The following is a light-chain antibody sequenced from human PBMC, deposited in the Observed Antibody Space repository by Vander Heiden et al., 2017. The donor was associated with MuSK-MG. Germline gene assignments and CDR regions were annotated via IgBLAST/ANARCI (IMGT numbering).Light chain of an antibody. V-gene: IGLV6-57*03. CDR3: QSYDNTNQVV. CDR2: KNN. CDR1: SGSIASNY. J-gene: IGLJ3*02. Sequence: NFMLTQPHSVSESPGTPVTISCTRSSGSIASNYMQWSQQRPGSAPTTVIYKNNQRPSGVPDRFSGSIDSTSNSASLTISGLKTEDEADYYCQSYDNTNQVVFGGGTKLTVL.